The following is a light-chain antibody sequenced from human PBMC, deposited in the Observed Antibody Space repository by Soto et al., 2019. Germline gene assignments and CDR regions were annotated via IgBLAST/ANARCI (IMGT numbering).Light chain of an antibody. J-gene: IGKJ1*01. CDR3: QQYNSYSQT. CDR1: QSISNW. Sequence: DIQMTQSPSTLSASVGYRVTITCRASQSISNWLVWYQQKPGKAPKLLIYQASSLESGVPSRFSGRGSGTEFTLTINSLQPEDFATYYCQQYNSYSQTFGQGTKVDIK. V-gene: IGKV1-5*03. CDR2: QAS.